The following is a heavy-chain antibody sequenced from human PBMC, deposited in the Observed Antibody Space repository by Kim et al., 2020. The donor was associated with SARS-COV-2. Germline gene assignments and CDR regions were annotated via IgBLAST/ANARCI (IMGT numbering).Heavy chain of an antibody. CDR2: VHYSGSS. J-gene: IGHJ4*02. D-gene: IGHD6-19*01. CDR3: ARVDSTGWTIDY. CDR1: NGSIRGYY. V-gene: IGHV4-59*01. Sequence: SETLSLTCTVSNGSIRGYYWSWIRQPPGKGLEWIGYVHYSGSSNYNLSLKGRVTLLVDTSKNQFSLKVTSVTAADTAVYYCARVDSTGWTIDYWGQGTLV.